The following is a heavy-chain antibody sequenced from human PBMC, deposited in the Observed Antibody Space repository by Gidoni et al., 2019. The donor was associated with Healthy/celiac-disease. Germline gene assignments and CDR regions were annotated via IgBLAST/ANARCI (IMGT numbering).Heavy chain of an antibody. D-gene: IGHD2-21*02. J-gene: IGHJ1*01. V-gene: IGHV4-59*01. CDR2: IYYSGST. Sequence: QVQLQESGPGLVKPSETLSLTCTVSGGSISSYYWSWIRQPPGKGLKWIGYIYYSGSTNYNPSLKSRVTISVDTSKNQFSLKLSSVTAADTAVYYCARSRAYCGGDCYSGEYFQHWGQGTLVTVSS. CDR1: GGSISSYY. CDR3: ARSRAYCGGDCYSGEYFQH.